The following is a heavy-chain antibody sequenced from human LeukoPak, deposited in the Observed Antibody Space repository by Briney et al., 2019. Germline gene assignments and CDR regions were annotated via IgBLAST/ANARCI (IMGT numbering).Heavy chain of an antibody. J-gene: IGHJ5*02. CDR1: GGPISGYY. CDR2: IFYRGNT. V-gene: IGHV4-59*12. D-gene: IGHD2-2*01. Sequence: SETLSLTCTVSGGPISGYYWSWTRQSRGKGLEWIGYIFYRGNTNYNPSLNNRVTISLDMSKNQFSLRLSSVTAADTAVYYCARIYCSSTSCYAPPWGQGTLVTVSS. CDR3: ARIYCSSTSCYAPP.